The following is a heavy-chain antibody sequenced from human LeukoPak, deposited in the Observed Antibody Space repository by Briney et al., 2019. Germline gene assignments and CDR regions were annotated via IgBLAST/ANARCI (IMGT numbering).Heavy chain of an antibody. V-gene: IGHV3-9*03. CDR3: AKGGTAMVTAVDY. CDR1: GFTFDDYA. CDR2: IRWISGSI. D-gene: IGHD5-18*01. Sequence: GRSLRLSCAASGFTFDDYAMHWVRPAPGKGLGWVSGIRWISGSIGYADSVRGRFTISRDNAKNSPYLQRNSLRAEDMALYYCAKGGTAMVTAVDYWGQGTLVTVSS. J-gene: IGHJ4*02.